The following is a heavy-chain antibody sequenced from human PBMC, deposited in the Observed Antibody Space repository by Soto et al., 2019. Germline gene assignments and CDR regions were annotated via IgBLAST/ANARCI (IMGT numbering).Heavy chain of an antibody. D-gene: IGHD5-18*01. CDR3: ATDGYTYGCADF. V-gene: IGHV3-30*03. CDR2: ISSDGSNK. J-gene: IGHJ4*02. CDR1: GFTFSNYG. Sequence: QVQLVESGGGVVQPGRSLRLSCAASGFTFSNYGMHWVRQAPGKGLEWVALISSDGSNKYYADSVKGRFTISRDNSKNTLYLQMNSLRAEDTAVYYCATDGYTYGCADFWGQGTLVNVSS.